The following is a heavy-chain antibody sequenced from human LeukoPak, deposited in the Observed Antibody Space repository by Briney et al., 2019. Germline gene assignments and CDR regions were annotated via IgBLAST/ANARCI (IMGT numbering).Heavy chain of an antibody. V-gene: IGHV1-2*02. CDR1: GYTFTGYY. CDR2: INSNSGGT. CDR3: ARVSRMIVVVLNAFDI. D-gene: IGHD3-22*01. Sequence: ASVKVSCKASGYTFTGYYIHWVRQAPGQGLEWMGWINSNSGGTNYAQKFQGRVTMTRDTSINTAYMELSRLRSDDTAVYYCARVSRMIVVVLNAFDIWGQGTMVTVSS. J-gene: IGHJ3*02.